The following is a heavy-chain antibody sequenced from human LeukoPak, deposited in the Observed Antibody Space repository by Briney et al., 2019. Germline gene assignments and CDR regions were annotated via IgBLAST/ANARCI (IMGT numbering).Heavy chain of an antibody. D-gene: IGHD3-22*01. Sequence: GGSLRLSCAASGFTFSSYEMNWVRQAPGKGLEWVSYISSRGKTIYYADSVKGRFTISRDNSKNTLYLQMNSLRAEDTAVYYCARDATTYYYDSSGYPTYWGQGTLVTVSS. CDR3: ARDATTYYYDSSGYPTY. CDR2: ISSRGKTI. V-gene: IGHV3-48*03. CDR1: GFTFSSYE. J-gene: IGHJ4*02.